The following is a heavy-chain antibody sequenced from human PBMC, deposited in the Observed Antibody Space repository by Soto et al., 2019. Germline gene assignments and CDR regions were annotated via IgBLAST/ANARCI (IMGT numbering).Heavy chain of an antibody. CDR3: ARTSSRWFGELYLDY. J-gene: IGHJ4*02. Sequence: QVQLVESGGGLVKPGGSLRLSCAASGFTFSDYYMSWIRQAPGKGLEWVSYMSSSSSYTNYADSVKGRFTISRDNAKNSLYLQMNSLRAEDTAVYYCARTSSRWFGELYLDYWGQGTLVTVSS. CDR1: GFTFSDYY. D-gene: IGHD3-10*01. CDR2: MSSSSSYT. V-gene: IGHV3-11*05.